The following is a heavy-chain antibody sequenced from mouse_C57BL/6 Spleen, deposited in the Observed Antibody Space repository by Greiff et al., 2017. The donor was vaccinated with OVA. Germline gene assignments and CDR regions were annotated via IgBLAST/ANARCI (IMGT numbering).Heavy chain of an antibody. V-gene: IGHV1-52*01. CDR2: IDPSDSET. CDR1: GYTFTSYW. Sequence: QVQLQQPGAELVRPGSSVKLSCKASGYTFTSYWMHWVKQRPIQGLEWIGNIDPSDSETLYNQKFKDKATLTVDKSSSTAYMQLSSLTSEDSAVYYCARSNLYAMDYWGQGTSVTVSS. J-gene: IGHJ4*01. CDR3: ARSNLYAMDY. D-gene: IGHD6-1*01.